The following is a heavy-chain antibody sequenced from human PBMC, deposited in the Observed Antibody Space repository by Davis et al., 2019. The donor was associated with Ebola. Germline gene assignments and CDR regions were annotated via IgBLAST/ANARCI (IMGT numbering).Heavy chain of an antibody. CDR2: VYHTGLT. CDR3: ARGGPVVTATRFDD. D-gene: IGHD2-21*02. V-gene: IGHV4-31*03. CDR1: GGSITRGGYF. Sequence: PSETLSLTCSVSGGSITRGGYFWIWIRQHPGKGLEWIGSVYHTGLTYYNPSLKSRVTISVDTSTDQFSLTLNSVTAADTAIYYCARGGPVVTATRFDDWGQGMLVTVSS. J-gene: IGHJ4*02.